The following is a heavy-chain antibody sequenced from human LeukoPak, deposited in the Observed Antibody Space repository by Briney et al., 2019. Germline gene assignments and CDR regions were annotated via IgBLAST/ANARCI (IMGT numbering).Heavy chain of an antibody. CDR2: ISGSGGST. V-gene: IGHV3-23*01. D-gene: IGHD6-19*01. J-gene: IGHJ4*02. CDR3: AKVGRIAVAGQLDY. Sequence: PGGSLRLSCAASGFTFSSYAMSWVRQAPGKGLEWVSAISGSGGSTYYADSVKGRFTISRDNSKNKLYLQMNSLRAEDTAVYYCAKVGRIAVAGQLDYWGQGTLVTVSS. CDR1: GFTFSSYA.